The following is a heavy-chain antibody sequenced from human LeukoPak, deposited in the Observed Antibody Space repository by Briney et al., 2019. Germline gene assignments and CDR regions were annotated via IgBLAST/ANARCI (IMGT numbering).Heavy chain of an antibody. Sequence: SETLSLTCAVPGGSISSSNWWSWVRQPPGKGLEWIGEIYHSGSTNYNPSLKSRVTISVDKSKNQFSLKLSSVTAADTAVYYWARDSGESGFRFWGFGPRGQGTLVTVSS. V-gene: IGHV4-4*02. D-gene: IGHD3-3*01. J-gene: IGHJ5*02. CDR3: ARDSGESGFRFWGFGP. CDR1: GGSISSSNW. CDR2: IYHSGST.